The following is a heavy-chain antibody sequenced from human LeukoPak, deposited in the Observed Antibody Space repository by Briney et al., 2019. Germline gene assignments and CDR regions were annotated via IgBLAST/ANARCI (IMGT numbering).Heavy chain of an antibody. Sequence: SETLSLTCTVSGGSISSGSYYWSWIRQPAGKGLEWIGRIYTSGSTNYNPSLKSRVIISVDTSKNQFSLKLSSVTAADTAVYYCARVRGSYYSFFDYWGQGTLVTVSS. CDR2: IYTSGST. CDR1: GGSISSGSYY. CDR3: ARVRGSYYSFFDY. V-gene: IGHV4-61*02. D-gene: IGHD1-26*01. J-gene: IGHJ4*02.